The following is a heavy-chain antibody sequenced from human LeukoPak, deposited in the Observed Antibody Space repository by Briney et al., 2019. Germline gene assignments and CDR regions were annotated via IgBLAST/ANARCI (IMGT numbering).Heavy chain of an antibody. Sequence: PSETLSLTCAVYGGXFSDYYCSWIRQPPGKGLEWIGEINHSGSTNYNPSLKSRVTISVDTSKNQFSLKLSSVTAADTAVYYCARGSTHKVYNWFDPWGQGTLVTVSS. V-gene: IGHV4-34*01. CDR1: GGXFSDYY. CDR3: ARGSTHKVYNWFDP. D-gene: IGHD5/OR15-5a*01. J-gene: IGHJ5*02. CDR2: INHSGST.